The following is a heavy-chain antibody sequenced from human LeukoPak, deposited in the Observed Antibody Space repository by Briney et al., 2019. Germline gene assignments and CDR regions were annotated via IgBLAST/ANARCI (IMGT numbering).Heavy chain of an antibody. Sequence: GGSLRLSCAASGFIFSNYGMHWVRQAPGKGLEWVALIWYDGRNKYYVASVKGRFTISRDNSKTPLYLQRNSLAAGGTSVYDCAGGGYDYGEGDYWGQGTLVTVSS. CDR2: IWYDGRNK. CDR1: GFIFSNYG. D-gene: IGHD4-17*01. V-gene: IGHV3-33*01. CDR3: AGGGYDYGEGDY. J-gene: IGHJ4*02.